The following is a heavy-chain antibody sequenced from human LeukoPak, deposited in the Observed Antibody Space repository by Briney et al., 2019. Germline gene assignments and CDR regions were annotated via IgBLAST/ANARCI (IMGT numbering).Heavy chain of an antibody. J-gene: IGHJ5*02. Sequence: GGSLRLSCAASGFTFSGSAMHWVRQASGKGLEWVGRIRSKANSYATAYAASVKGRFTISRDDSKNTAYPQMNSLKTEDKAVYYCTRRSYYYDSTRFDPWGQGTLVTVSS. D-gene: IGHD3-22*01. CDR1: GFTFSGSA. CDR2: IRSKANSYAT. CDR3: TRRSYYYDSTRFDP. V-gene: IGHV3-73*01.